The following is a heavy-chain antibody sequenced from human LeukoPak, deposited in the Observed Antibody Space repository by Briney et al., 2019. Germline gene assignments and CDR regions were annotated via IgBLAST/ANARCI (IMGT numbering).Heavy chain of an antibody. V-gene: IGHV3-66*01. J-gene: IGHJ6*02. Sequence: PGGSLRLSCAASGFTVSSNYMSWVRQAPGKGLERVSVIYSGGSTYYADSVKGRFTISRDNSKNTLYLQMNSLRAEDTAVYYCARDRATVTPNYYGMDVWGQGTTVTVSS. D-gene: IGHD4-17*01. CDR2: IYSGGST. CDR1: GFTVSSNY. CDR3: ARDRATVTPNYYGMDV.